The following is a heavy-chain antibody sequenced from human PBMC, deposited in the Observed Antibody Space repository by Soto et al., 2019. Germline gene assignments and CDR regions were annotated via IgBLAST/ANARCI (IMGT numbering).Heavy chain of an antibody. CDR3: ARTFVDGMAGFGP. J-gene: IGHJ5*02. CDR1: GFTLSTYW. CDR2: ISSGGTYT. V-gene: IGHV3-74*01. D-gene: IGHD2-15*01. Sequence: GGSLRLSCAASGFTLSTYWMHWVRQVPGKGLVWVSRISSGGTYTNYADSVKGRFTISRDSARNTLFLQMNYLTDEDTAVYYCARTFVDGMAGFGPWGQGTLVTVSS.